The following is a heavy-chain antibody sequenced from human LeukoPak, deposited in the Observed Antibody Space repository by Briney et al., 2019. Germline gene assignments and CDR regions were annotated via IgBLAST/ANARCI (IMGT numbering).Heavy chain of an antibody. CDR2: IYYSGST. V-gene: IGHV4-30-4*01. D-gene: IGHD2-15*01. CDR3: ARATGGIWRDFDY. Sequence: SQTLSLTCTVSGGSISSSDYYWSWIRQPPGKGLEWIGYIYYSGSTYYSPSLKSRVTISVGTSKNQFSLNWDSMTRVDTVVYYCARATGGIWRDFDYWGQGTLVTVSS. CDR1: GGSISSSDYY. J-gene: IGHJ4*02.